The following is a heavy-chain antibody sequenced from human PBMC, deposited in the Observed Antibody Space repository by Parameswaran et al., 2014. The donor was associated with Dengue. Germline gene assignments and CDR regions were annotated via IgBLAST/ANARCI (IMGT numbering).Heavy chain of an antibody. Sequence: WVRQAPGQGLEWMGGIIPIFGTANYAQKFQGRVTITADESTSTAYMELSSLRSEDTAVYYCARGGYDSSSWWKGSPYYYYGMDVWGQGTTVTVSS. D-gene: IGHD6-13*01. V-gene: IGHV1-69*01. CDR2: IIPIFGTA. CDR3: ARGGYDSSSWWKGSPYYYYGMDV. J-gene: IGHJ6*02.